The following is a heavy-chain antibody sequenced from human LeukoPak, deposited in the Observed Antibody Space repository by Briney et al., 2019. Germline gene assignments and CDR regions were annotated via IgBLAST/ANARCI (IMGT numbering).Heavy chain of an antibody. CDR1: GDSLSSNSAA. D-gene: IGHD4-23*01. CDR3: ARTYGGNCDY. Sequence: SQTLSLTCAISGDSLSSNSAAWNWIRQSPSRGFEWLGRTYFRSKWYNDYAASVKSRVTVSPDTSKNHFSLQLSSVTLEDTAVYYCARTYGGNCDYWGQGTLVTVSS. V-gene: IGHV6-1*01. J-gene: IGHJ4*02. CDR2: TYFRSKWYN.